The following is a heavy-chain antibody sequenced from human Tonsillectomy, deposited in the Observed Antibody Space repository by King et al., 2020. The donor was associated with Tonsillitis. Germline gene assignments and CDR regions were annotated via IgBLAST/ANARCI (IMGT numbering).Heavy chain of an antibody. D-gene: IGHD6-13*01. CDR2: ISGGGDDT. Sequence: VQLVESGGGLVQPGGSLRLSCAASGFTFSSYAMSWVRQAPGKGLEWVSSISGGGDDTHYADSVKGRFIISRDNSKNTLYLQMSSLSAGDTAVYYCAKDPWAQQVPYNWFDPWGQGTLVTVSS. CDR3: AKDPWAQQVPYNWFDP. CDR1: GFTFSSYA. V-gene: IGHV3-23*04. J-gene: IGHJ5*02.